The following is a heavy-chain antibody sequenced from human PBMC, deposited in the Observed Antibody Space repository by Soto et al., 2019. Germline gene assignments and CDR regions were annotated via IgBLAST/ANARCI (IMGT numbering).Heavy chain of an antibody. Sequence: SVKVSCKXSGGTFSSYAISWVRQAPGQGLEWMGGIIPIFGTANYAQKFQGRVTITADESTSTAYMELSSLRSEDTAVYYCARHYDILTGPQNWGQGTLVTVSS. J-gene: IGHJ4*02. CDR3: ARHYDILTGPQN. CDR1: GGTFSSYA. V-gene: IGHV1-69*13. CDR2: IIPIFGTA. D-gene: IGHD3-9*01.